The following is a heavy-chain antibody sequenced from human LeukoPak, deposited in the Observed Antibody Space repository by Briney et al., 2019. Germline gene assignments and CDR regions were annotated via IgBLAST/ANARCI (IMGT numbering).Heavy chain of an antibody. Sequence: SETLSLTCIVSAYSISSGYYWGWIRQPPGKGLEWIGSIYHSESTYYNPSLKSRVTISIDTSKNQFSLKLSSVTAADTALYFCTLGANYYDRNTYYFTDYWGQGTLVTVSS. CDR2: IYHSEST. J-gene: IGHJ4*02. CDR1: AYSISSGYY. CDR3: TLGANYYDRNTYYFTDY. D-gene: IGHD3-22*01. V-gene: IGHV4-38-2*02.